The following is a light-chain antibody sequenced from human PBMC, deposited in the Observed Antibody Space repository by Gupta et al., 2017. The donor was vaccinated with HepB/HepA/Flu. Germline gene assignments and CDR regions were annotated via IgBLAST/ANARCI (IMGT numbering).Light chain of an antibody. CDR1: QDITNY. Sequence: DIQMTQSPSSLSASVGDKVTITCRASQDITNYLALYQQKPGKGPKLLIFAASTLQSGVPSRFSGSGYGTDFTLTIRSLQPEDVATYYCQKYDSVPPWTFGQGTKVEIK. V-gene: IGKV1-27*01. J-gene: IGKJ1*01. CDR2: AAS. CDR3: QKYDSVPPWT.